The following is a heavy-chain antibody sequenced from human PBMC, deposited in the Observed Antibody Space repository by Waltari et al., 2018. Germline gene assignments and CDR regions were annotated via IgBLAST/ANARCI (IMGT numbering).Heavy chain of an antibody. CDR2: IRGRNLNYAT. CDR3: ARQTISCHDY. CDR1: GFTFTDSS. Sequence: EVQLVESGGNLVQPGGSLKLSCAGSGFTFTDSSSIHWVRQAAGKGLEWLGNIRGRNLNYATAYSAWVMGRFSISRDDSENTAYLQMNSLETGDTAVYYCARQTISCHDYWGQGTLVTVSS. D-gene: IGHD2-2*01. J-gene: IGHJ4*02. V-gene: IGHV3-73*01.